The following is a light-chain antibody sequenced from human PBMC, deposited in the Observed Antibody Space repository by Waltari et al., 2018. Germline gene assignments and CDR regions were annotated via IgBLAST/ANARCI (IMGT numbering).Light chain of an antibody. V-gene: IGKV1-39*01. J-gene: IGKJ5*01. Sequence: DIQMTQSTSSLSASVGDRVTITCRASQTIFNYLNWDQQKPGKAPKLIVYTASNLQSGVPSTFSGSRSGTDFTLTISSLQPEDFATYFCQQTYTIPITFGQGTRLEIK. CDR2: TAS. CDR1: QTIFNY. CDR3: QQTYTIPIT.